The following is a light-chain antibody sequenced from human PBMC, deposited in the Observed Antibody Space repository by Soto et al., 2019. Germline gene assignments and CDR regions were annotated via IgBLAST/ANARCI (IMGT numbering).Light chain of an antibody. Sequence: DIQMTQSPSSVSASVGDRVTITCRASRGISIWLAWYQQKQGKAPKLLIYAASSLQSGVQSRFTGSGAGTDFTLTLSSLQPEDFAAYYCQQANSSPPFGGGTKVEIK. CDR2: AAS. CDR1: RGISIW. V-gene: IGKV1-12*01. J-gene: IGKJ4*01. CDR3: QQANSSPP.